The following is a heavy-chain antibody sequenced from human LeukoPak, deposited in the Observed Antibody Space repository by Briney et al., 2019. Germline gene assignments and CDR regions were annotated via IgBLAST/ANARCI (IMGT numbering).Heavy chain of an antibody. CDR2: VWFGGSNE. CDR1: GFSISNYG. Sequence: GRSLRLSCAASGFSISNYGMYWVRQAPGKGLEWVAVVWFGGSNEYYADSVKGRFTISRDTSKNTVFLQMNSLRVEDTAVYYCVRGGSSSPFDYWGQGTLVTVSS. CDR3: VRGGSSSPFDY. V-gene: IGHV3-33*01. D-gene: IGHD6-6*01. J-gene: IGHJ4*02.